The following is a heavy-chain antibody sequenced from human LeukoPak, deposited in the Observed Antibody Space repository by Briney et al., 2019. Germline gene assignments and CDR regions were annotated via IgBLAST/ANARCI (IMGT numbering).Heavy chain of an antibody. CDR2: ISSSSSYI. D-gene: IGHD2-21*02. CDR1: GFTFSTYA. CDR3: ARSSCGGDCYSLAEYFQH. V-gene: IGHV3-21*01. Sequence: GTLRLSCAASGFTFSTYAMSWVRQAAGKGLEWVSSISSSSSYIYYADSVKGRFTISRDNAKNSLYLQMNSLRAEDTAVYYCARSSCGGDCYSLAEYFQHWGQGTLVTVSS. J-gene: IGHJ1*01.